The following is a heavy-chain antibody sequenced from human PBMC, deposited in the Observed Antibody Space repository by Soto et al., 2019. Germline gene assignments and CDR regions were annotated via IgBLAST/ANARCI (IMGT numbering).Heavy chain of an antibody. CDR3: AYSTRYGDYVL. D-gene: IGHD4-17*01. V-gene: IGHV2-5*02. J-gene: IGHJ3*01. CDR2: IYWDDDK. CDR1: GFSLRTSGVG. Sequence: QITLKESGPTLVKPTQTLTLTCTFSGFSLRTSGVGVGWIRQPPGKALEWLALIYWDDDKRYSPSLKSRLAVTKDTSKNQVVLTMTNMDPVDTATYYCAYSTRYGDYVLWGQGTMVIVSS.